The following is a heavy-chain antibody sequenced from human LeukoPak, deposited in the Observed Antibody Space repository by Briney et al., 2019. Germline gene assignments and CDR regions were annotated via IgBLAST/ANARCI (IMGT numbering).Heavy chain of an antibody. CDR3: ARGYSYGLYYYGMDV. CDR2: ISSSGSTI. Sequence: GGSLRLSCAASGFTFSSYEMNWVRQAPGKGLEWDSYISSSGSTIYYADSVKGRFTISRDNAKNSLYLQMNSLRAEDTAVYYCARGYSYGLYYYGMDVWGQGTTVTVSS. D-gene: IGHD5-18*01. J-gene: IGHJ6*02. V-gene: IGHV3-48*03. CDR1: GFTFSSYE.